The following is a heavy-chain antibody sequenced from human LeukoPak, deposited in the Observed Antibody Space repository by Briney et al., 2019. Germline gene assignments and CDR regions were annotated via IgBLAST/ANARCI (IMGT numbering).Heavy chain of an antibody. CDR2: ISGSGVTT. V-gene: IGHV3-23*01. J-gene: IGHJ4*02. Sequence: GGSLRLSCAASGFTFSSYAMSWVRQAPGKGLEWVSTISGSGVTTYYADSVKGRFTISRDNSKNTLYLQMNSLRAEDTAVYYCAKNAGYSYGLYYFDYWGQGTLVTVSS. CDR1: GFTFSSYA. D-gene: IGHD5-18*01. CDR3: AKNAGYSYGLYYFDY.